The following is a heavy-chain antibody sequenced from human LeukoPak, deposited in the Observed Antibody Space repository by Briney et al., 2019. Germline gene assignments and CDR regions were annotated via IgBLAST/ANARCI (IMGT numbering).Heavy chain of an antibody. V-gene: IGHV3-23*01. CDR1: GFTFSSYA. J-gene: IGHJ4*02. D-gene: IGHD2-15*01. CDR2: ISGSGGST. Sequence: AGGSLRLSCAASGFTFSSYAMSWVRQAPGKGLEWVSAISGSGGSTYYADSVKGRFTISRDDSKNTLYLQMNSLRAEDTAVYYCAKMNARNCSGGSCYFSYFDYWGQGTLVTVSS. CDR3: AKMNARNCSGGSCYFSYFDY.